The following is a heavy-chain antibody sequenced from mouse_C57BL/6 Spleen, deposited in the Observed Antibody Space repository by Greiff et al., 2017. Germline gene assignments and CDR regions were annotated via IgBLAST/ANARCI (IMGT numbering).Heavy chain of an antibody. Sequence: VQLQQSGAELARPGASVKLSCKASGYTFTSYGISWVKQRTGQGLEWIGEIYPRSGNTYYNEKFKGKATLTADKSSSTAYMELRSLTSEDSAVYFCATSHYYGSSYDYFDYWGQGTTLTVSS. CDR2: IYPRSGNT. D-gene: IGHD1-1*01. V-gene: IGHV1-81*01. CDR3: ATSHYYGSSYDYFDY. CDR1: GYTFTSYG. J-gene: IGHJ2*01.